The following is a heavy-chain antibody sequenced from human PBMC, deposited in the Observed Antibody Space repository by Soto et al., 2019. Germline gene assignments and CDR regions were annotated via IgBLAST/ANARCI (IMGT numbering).Heavy chain of an antibody. D-gene: IGHD3-3*01. V-gene: IGHV1-18*01. J-gene: IGHJ6*02. CDR1: CYTFTSYG. CDR3: ARAASYYDFWSGYYIDYYYYGMDV. Sequence: SVKVCFKVSCYTFTSYGISWVRQAPGQGLEWMGWISAYNGNTNYAQKLQGRVTMTTDTSTSTAYMELRSLRSDDTAVYYCARAASYYDFWSGYYIDYYYYGMDVWGQGTTVTVSS. CDR2: ISAYNGNT.